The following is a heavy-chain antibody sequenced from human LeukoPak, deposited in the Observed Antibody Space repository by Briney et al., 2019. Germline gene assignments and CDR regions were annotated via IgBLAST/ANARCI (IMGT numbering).Heavy chain of an antibody. D-gene: IGHD2-21*01. V-gene: IGHV3-7*01. J-gene: IGHJ4*02. CDR3: AKNISDGYFG. Sequence: GGSLRLSCAASGFTFSTYWMTWVRQAPGKGLERVANIDQGGTEKHYVESVKGRFTISRDNAKNSLFLQMNSLRVDDTAVYYCAKNISDGYFGWGQGTLVTVSS. CDR1: GFTFSTYW. CDR2: IDQGGTEK.